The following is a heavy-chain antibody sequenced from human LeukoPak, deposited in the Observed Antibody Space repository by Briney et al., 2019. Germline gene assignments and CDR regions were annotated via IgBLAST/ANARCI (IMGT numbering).Heavy chain of an antibody. CDR3: AKDPGNFGGGDCYYGCEYFQH. D-gene: IGHD2-21*02. CDR1: GFTFSSYS. V-gene: IGHV3-23*01. Sequence: AGGSLRLSCAASGFTFSSYSMSWVRQAPGKGREWVAAISGSGCSTYYADSVKGRFTISRDNSNNTLYLQMTSLSAEDTAVYYCAKDPGNFGGGDCYYGCEYFQHWGQGTLVTVSS. J-gene: IGHJ1*01. CDR2: ISGSGCST.